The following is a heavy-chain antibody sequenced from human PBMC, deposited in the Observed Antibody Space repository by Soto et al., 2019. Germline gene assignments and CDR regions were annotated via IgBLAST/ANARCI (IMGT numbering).Heavy chain of an antibody. Sequence: NPSETLSLTCAVYGGSFSGYYWSWIRQPPGKGLEWIGEINHSGSTNYNPSLKSRVTISVDTSKNQFSLKLSSVTAADTAVYYCATTYGGDPYYYYGMDVWGQGTTVTVSS. CDR1: GGSFSGYY. D-gene: IGHD2-21*02. CDR2: INHSGST. CDR3: ATTYGGDPYYYYGMDV. V-gene: IGHV4-34*01. J-gene: IGHJ6*02.